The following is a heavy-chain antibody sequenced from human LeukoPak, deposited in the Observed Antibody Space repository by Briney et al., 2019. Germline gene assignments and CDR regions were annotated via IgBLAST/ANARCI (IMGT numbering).Heavy chain of an antibody. CDR2: ISSSSSYI. CDR1: EFTFSSYS. Sequence: GGSLRLSCAASEFTFSSYSMNWVRQAPGKGLEWVSSISSSSSYIYYADSVKGRFTISRDNAQNSMSLQMNSLRAEDTAVYYCAKDQRYSYGYSDYWGQGTLVTVSS. CDR3: AKDQRYSYGYSDY. V-gene: IGHV3-21*01. D-gene: IGHD5-18*01. J-gene: IGHJ4*02.